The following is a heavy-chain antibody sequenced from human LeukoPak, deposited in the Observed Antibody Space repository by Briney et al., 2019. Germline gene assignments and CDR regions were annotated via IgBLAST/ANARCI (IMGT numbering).Heavy chain of an antibody. J-gene: IGHJ4*02. V-gene: IGHV1-3*01. D-gene: IGHD5-18*01. Sequence: GASVNVSCKASGGTFSSYAISWVRQAPGQGLEWMGWINAGNGNTKYSQKFQGRVTITRDTSASTAYMELSSLRSEDTAVYYCATAGHTGGYGPSLVYFDYWGQGTLVTVSS. CDR1: GGTFSSYA. CDR2: INAGNGNT. CDR3: ATAGHTGGYGPSLVYFDY.